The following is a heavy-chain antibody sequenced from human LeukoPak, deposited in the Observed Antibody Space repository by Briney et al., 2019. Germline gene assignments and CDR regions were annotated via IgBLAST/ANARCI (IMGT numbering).Heavy chain of an antibody. CDR2: VYYSGST. J-gene: IGHJ1*01. Sequence: SETLSLTCTVSGDSMNEYYWSWVRQPPGQGLEWIGYVYYSGSTTYNPSLKSRVNITIDTSKNQFSLTLTSVTAADTAMYYCARNAGKYYRYFQHWGQGTVVSVSS. CDR1: GDSMNEYY. D-gene: IGHD2/OR15-2a*01. CDR3: ARNAGKYYRYFQH. V-gene: IGHV4-59*01.